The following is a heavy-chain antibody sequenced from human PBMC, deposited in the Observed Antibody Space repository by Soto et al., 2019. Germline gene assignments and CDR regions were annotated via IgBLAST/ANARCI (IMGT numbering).Heavy chain of an antibody. CDR1: GGTFSSYA. D-gene: IGHD3-22*01. V-gene: IGHV1-69*06. CDR2: IIPIFGTA. J-gene: IGHJ6*02. CDR3: ASTKRHYYDSSGYPYYYYGMDV. Sequence: ASVKVSCKASGGTFSSYAISWVRQAPGQGLEWMGGIIPIFGTANYAQKFQGRVTITADKSTSTAYMELSSLRSEDTAVYYCASTKRHYYDSSGYPYYYYGMDVWGQGTTVTVSS.